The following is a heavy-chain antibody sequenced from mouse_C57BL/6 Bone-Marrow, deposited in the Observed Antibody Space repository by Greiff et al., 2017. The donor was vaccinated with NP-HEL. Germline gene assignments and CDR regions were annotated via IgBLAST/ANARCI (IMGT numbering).Heavy chain of an antibody. V-gene: IGHV1-69*01. CDR3: ARAFPLCATVVPGFAY. Sequence: VQLQQPGAELVMPGASVKLSCKASGYTFTSYWMHWVKQRPGQGLEWIGEIDPSDSYTNYNQKFKGKSTLTVDKSSSTAYMQLSSLTSEDSAVYYCARAFPLCATVVPGFAYWGQGTLVTVSA. D-gene: IGHD1-1*01. J-gene: IGHJ3*01. CDR1: GYTFTSYW. CDR2: IDPSDSYT.